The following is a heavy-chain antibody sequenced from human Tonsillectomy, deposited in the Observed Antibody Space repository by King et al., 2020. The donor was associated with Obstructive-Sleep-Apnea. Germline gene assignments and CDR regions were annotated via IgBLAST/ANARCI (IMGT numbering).Heavy chain of an antibody. J-gene: IGHJ5*02. CDR2: IYPGDSDT. CDR3: ARNYCGGDCYSLEWFDP. V-gene: IGHV5-51*01. Sequence: GQLVQSGAEVIKPGESLKISCKGSGYSFTFHWIGWVRQMPGKGLEWMGIIYPGDSDTRYSPSFQGQVTISADKSISTAYLQWSSLKASDTAMYYCARNYCGGDCYSLEWFDPWGQGTLVTVSS. D-gene: IGHD2-21*02. CDR1: GYSFTFHW.